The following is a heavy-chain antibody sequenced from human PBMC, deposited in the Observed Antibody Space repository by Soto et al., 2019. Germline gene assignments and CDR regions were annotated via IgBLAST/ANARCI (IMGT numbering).Heavy chain of an antibody. CDR3: ARDGGEQLVRGDSFIHHYFDY. CDR1: GFTFSSYG. D-gene: IGHD6-6*01. V-gene: IGHV3-33*01. CDR2: IWDDGRNK. J-gene: IGHJ4*02. Sequence: QVQLVESGGGVVQPGRSLRLSCAASGFTFSSYGMHWVRQAPGKGLEWVAVIWDDGRNKYYEDSVKGRFTNSRDNSKNTVYLQMSSRRAEDTAVYYTARDGGEQLVRGDSFIHHYFDYWGQGTLVTVSS.